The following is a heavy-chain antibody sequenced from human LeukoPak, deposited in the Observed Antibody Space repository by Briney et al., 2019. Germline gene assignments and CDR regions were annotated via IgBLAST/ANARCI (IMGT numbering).Heavy chain of an antibody. CDR2: MNPNSGNT. J-gene: IGHJ5*02. CDR1: GYTFTSYD. CDR3: ARGTYMPRFYSSSWYPENIWFDP. Sequence: GASVKVSCKASGYTFTSYDINWVRQATGQGLEWMGWMNPNSGNTGYAQKFQGRVTMTRNTSISTAYMELSSLRSEDTAVYYCARGTYMPRFYSSSWYPENIWFDPWGQGTLVTVSS. D-gene: IGHD6-13*01. V-gene: IGHV1-8*01.